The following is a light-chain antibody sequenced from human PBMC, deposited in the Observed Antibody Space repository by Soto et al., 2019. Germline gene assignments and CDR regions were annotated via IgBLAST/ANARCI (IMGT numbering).Light chain of an antibody. V-gene: IGKV3-11*01. J-gene: IGKJ2*01. Sequence: EIVLTQSPATLSLSPGERATLSCRASQSVSSYLAWYQQKPGQAPRLLIYDASNRATGIPARFSGSGSGTDFTLPISSREPEDVAVYYCRLRSHWPPYTFGQGTKLEIK. CDR1: QSVSSY. CDR3: RLRSHWPPYT. CDR2: DAS.